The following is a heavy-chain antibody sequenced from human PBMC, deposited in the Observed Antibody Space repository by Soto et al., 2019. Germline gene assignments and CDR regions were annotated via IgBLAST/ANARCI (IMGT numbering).Heavy chain of an antibody. J-gene: IGHJ4*02. CDR1: GFTFGNYA. CDR2: ISGSGGSI. CDR3: AKDTNRGWLQNFDY. Sequence: GSLRLSCAASGFTFGNYAMSWVRQAPGKGLEWVSGISGSGGSIYYADSVKGRFTVSRDISKNTLYLQMNSLRVEDTVVYYCAKDTNRGWLQNFDYWGQGTLVTVSS. V-gene: IGHV3-23*01. D-gene: IGHD3-10*01.